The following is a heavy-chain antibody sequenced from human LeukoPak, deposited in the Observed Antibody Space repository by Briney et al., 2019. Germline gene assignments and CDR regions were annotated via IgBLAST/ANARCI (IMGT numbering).Heavy chain of an antibody. CDR1: GLSISGQW. CDR2: IYSGGST. Sequence: GGSLRLSCVASGLSISGQWMNWVRQAPGKGLEWVSVIYSGGSTYYADSVKGRFTISRDNSKNTLYLQMNSLRAEDTAVYYCAREGGDGAFDIWGQGIMVTVSS. J-gene: IGHJ3*02. V-gene: IGHV3-66*01. D-gene: IGHD5-24*01. CDR3: AREGGDGAFDI.